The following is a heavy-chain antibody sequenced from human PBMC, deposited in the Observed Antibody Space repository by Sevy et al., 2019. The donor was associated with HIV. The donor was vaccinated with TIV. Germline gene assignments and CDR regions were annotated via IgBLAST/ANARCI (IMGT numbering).Heavy chain of an antibody. CDR3: AREGGYTDQGMDV. CDR1: GFTFSNYD. J-gene: IGHJ6*02. V-gene: IGHV3-48*01. Sequence: GGSLRLSCAASGFTFSNYDMNWGRQAPGKGVEWVSYISSDSSRIYYADSVKGRLTISRDNAKNSLYVQMNRLRAEDTAVYYCAREGGYTDQGMDVWGQGTTVTVSS. D-gene: IGHD5-12*01. CDR2: ISSDSSRI.